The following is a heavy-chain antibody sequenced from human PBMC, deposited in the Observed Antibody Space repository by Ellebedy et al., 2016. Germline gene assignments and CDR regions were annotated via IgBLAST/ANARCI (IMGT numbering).Heavy chain of an antibody. CDR2: IYSGDNT. J-gene: IGHJ4*02. CDR1: GFTVSSNF. V-gene: IGHV3-53*01. CDR3: ARGGGLLNPKIDY. Sequence: GESLKISCAASGFTVSSNFMSWVRQAPGKGLEWVSAIYSGDNTYYGDSVKGRFTISSDNSKNTLYLQMNSLRAEDTAVYYCARGGGLLNPKIDYWGQGTLVTVSS. D-gene: IGHD1-26*01.